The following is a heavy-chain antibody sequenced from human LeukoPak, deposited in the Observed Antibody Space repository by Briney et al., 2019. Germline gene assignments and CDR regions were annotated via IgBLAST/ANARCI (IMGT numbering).Heavy chain of an antibody. CDR2: IWYDGSNK. CDR1: GFTFSSYG. CDR3: ARDAVYSSSWQYY. V-gene: IGHV3-33*01. J-gene: IGHJ4*02. D-gene: IGHD6-13*01. Sequence: GRSLRLSCAASGFTFSSYGMHWVRQAPGKGLEWVAVIWYDGSNKYYADSVKGRFTISRHNSKNTLYLQMNSLRAEDTAVYYCARDAVYSSSWQYYWGQGTLVTVSS.